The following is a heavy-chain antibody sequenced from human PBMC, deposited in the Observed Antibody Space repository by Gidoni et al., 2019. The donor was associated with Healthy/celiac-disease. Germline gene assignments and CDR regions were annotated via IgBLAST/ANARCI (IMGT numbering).Heavy chain of an antibody. CDR1: GFTFSNAW. V-gene: IGHV3-15*01. Sequence: EVQLVESGGGLVKPGGSLRLSCAASGFTFSNAWMSWVRQAPGTGLEWVGRIKSKTDGGTTDYAAPVKGRFTISRDDSKNTLYLQMNSLKTEDTAVYYCTTAPTVGTVVTPLVYFDYWGQGTLVTVSS. J-gene: IGHJ4*02. CDR3: TTAPTVGTVVTPLVYFDY. CDR2: IKSKTDGGTT. D-gene: IGHD2-21*02.